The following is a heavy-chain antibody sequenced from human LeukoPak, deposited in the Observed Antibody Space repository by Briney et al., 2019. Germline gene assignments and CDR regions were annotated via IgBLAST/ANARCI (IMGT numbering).Heavy chain of an antibody. D-gene: IGHD3-10*01. CDR3: AKGPQSERGPPLPTDY. V-gene: IGHV3-23*01. CDR2: ISGSGGST. CDR1: GFIFSSYA. Sequence: QSGGSLRLSCAASGFIFSSYAMSWVRQAPGKGLEWVSSISGSGGSTYNADSVKGRFTISRDNSKNTLYLQMNNLRAEDTAVYYCAKGPQSERGPPLPTDYWGQGTLLIVSS. J-gene: IGHJ4*02.